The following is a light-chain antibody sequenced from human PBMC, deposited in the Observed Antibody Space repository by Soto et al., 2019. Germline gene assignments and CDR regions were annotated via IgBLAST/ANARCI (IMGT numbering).Light chain of an antibody. Sequence: IQMTQSPSTLSASIGDRVTITCRASQSISSWLAWYQQKPWQAPKLLIYKASSLESGVPSRFSGSGSGTEFTLTFSSLQPDDFATYYCQQYNTYWTFGQGNKVEIK. CDR2: KAS. J-gene: IGKJ1*01. V-gene: IGKV1-5*03. CDR3: QQYNTYWT. CDR1: QSISSW.